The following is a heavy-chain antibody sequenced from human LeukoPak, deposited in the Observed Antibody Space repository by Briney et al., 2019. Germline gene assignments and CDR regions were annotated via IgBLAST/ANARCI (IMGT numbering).Heavy chain of an antibody. CDR2: ICDSGRTV. Sequence: PGGSLRLTCAASGFTFSDYYMSWLRQAPGKGLEWVAYICDSGRTVYYADSVKGRFTRTRDKAKNSVYLKMNNLRAGDTAVFYCSRGRHGDYDHSVYYDKWGRGTRVSVSS. D-gene: IGHD3-22*01. J-gene: IGHJ4*02. CDR3: SRGRHGDYDHSVYYDK. V-gene: IGHV3-11*04. CDR1: GFTFSDYY.